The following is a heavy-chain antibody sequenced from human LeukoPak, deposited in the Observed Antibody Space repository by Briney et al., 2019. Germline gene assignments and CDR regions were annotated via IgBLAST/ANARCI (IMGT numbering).Heavy chain of an antibody. V-gene: IGHV3-53*01. CDR1: GFTVSSNY. J-gene: IGHJ4*02. CDR3: ARVQPPYYFDY. Sequence: PGGSLRLSCAASGFTVSSNYMSWVRQAPGKGLEWVSVIYSGGSTYYADSVKGRFTISRDNSKNTLYLQMNSLRAEDTAVYYCARVQPPYYFDYWGQGTLVTVSS. CDR2: IYSGGST. D-gene: IGHD2-2*01.